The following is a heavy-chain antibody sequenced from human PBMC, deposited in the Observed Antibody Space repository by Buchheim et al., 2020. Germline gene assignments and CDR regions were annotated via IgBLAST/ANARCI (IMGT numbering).Heavy chain of an antibody. D-gene: IGHD3-22*01. CDR3: ARDLHYYDSSGYYFRYLFDY. V-gene: IGHV1-46*01. J-gene: IGHJ4*02. Sequence: QVQLVQSGAEVKKPGASVKVSCKASGYTFTSYYMHWVRQAPGQGLEWMGIINPSGGSISYAQKFQGRVTMTRDTPTSTVYMELSSLRSEDTAVYYCARDLHYYDSSGYYFRYLFDYWGQGTL. CDR1: GYTFTSYY. CDR2: INPSGGSI.